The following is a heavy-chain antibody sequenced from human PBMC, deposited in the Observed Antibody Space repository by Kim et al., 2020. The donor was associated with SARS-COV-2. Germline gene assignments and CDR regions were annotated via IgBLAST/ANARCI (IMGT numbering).Heavy chain of an antibody. CDR1: GFTFSTYA. J-gene: IGHJ5*02. Sequence: GGSLRLSCAASGFTFSTYAMHWVRQAPDKGLEWVALISYDGNNKYYADSVKGRFTISRDNSKNTLYLQMNSLRAEDTAVYYCARDPDDCSSTSCYYDWFDPGAREPWSPSPQ. CDR2: ISYDGNNK. CDR3: ARDPDDCSSTSCYYDWFDP. D-gene: IGHD2-2*01. V-gene: IGHV3-30*04.